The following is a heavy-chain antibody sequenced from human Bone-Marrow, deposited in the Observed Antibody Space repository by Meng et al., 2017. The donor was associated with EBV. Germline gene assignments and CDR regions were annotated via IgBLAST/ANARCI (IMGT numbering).Heavy chain of an antibody. CDR3: TTEDGADYGDYVDYWYFDL. V-gene: IGHV1-2*06. CDR1: GYTFTGYY. J-gene: IGHJ2*01. D-gene: IGHD4-17*01. Sequence: QVQLVQSGXEVKKXXXSVTVSCXASGYTFTGYYMHWVRQAPGQGLEWMGRINPNSGGTNYAQKFQGRVTMTRDTSISTAYMELSRLRSDDTAVYYCTTEDGADYGDYVDYWYFDLWGRGTLVTVSS. CDR2: INPNSGGT.